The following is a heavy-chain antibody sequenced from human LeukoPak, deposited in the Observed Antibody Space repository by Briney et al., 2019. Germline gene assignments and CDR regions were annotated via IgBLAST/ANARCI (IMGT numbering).Heavy chain of an antibody. CDR2: IHLAWRT. CDR3: GKTDIYFNPIDY. Sequence: PAGCLSLTCSVSGVSLSSSEWWIWVRQPPGQGLEWIGEIHLAWRTRYNPSLQSRVTISMDYSKNQFSLKLTSVTAADTAIYYCGKTDIYFNPIDYWGPGSLVTVSS. D-gene: IGHD3-9*01. J-gene: IGHJ4*02. CDR1: GVSLSSSEW. V-gene: IGHV4-4*02.